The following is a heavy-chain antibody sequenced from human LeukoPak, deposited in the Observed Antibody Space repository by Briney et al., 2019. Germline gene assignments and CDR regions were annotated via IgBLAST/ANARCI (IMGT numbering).Heavy chain of an antibody. Sequence: SETLSLTCTVSGGSISSYYWSWIRQPPGKGLEWIGYIYYSGSTNYNPSLKSRVTISVDTSKNQFSLKLSSVTAADTAVYYCAREWPSDAFDIWGQGTMVTVSS. D-gene: IGHD5-24*01. CDR2: IYYSGST. V-gene: IGHV4-59*01. J-gene: IGHJ3*02. CDR1: GGSISSYY. CDR3: AREWPSDAFDI.